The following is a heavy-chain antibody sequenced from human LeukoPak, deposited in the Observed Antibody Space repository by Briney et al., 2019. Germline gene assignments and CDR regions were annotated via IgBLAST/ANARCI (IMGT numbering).Heavy chain of an antibody. D-gene: IGHD6-19*01. J-gene: IGHJ6*03. CDR1: GYSFTNFD. Sequence: ASVKVSCKASGYSFTNFDINWVRQATGQGLEWMGWMNPNSGNKGYAQKFQGRVTMTMNTSITTAYMELSSLRSEDTAVYYCARGPQWRGDYYYMDVWGRGTTVTVAS. CDR2: MNPNSGNK. CDR3: ARGPQWRGDYYYMDV. V-gene: IGHV1-8*01.